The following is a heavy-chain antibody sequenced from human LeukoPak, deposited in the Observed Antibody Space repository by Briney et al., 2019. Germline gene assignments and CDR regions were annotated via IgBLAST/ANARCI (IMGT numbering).Heavy chain of an antibody. J-gene: IGHJ4*02. D-gene: IGHD3-10*01. CDR1: GYSFTSNY. CDR3: ARERIELWFGELTPLDY. V-gene: IGHV1-46*01. CDR2: IYPSDGST. Sequence: GASVKVPCKASGYSFTSNYIHWVRQAPGQGLEWMGMIYPSDGSTSYAQKFQGRVTVTRDTSTSTVHMELSGLRSEDTAVYYCARERIELWFGELTPLDYWGQGTLVTVSS.